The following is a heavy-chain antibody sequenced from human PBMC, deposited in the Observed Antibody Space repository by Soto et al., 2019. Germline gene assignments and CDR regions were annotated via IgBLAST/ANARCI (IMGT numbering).Heavy chain of an antibody. CDR2: IVPRLGTT. D-gene: IGHD3-3*01. Sequence: QVQLVQSGAEVKKPGSSVKVSCKASGGTFSSDAIGWVRQAPGHGLEYMGGIVPRLGTTNYAQKFQGRVTITAVEFTITVYMDVSSLTSEDSAVYYCARPVKYYDFWNGYPPFDYWGQGTLVTVSS. J-gene: IGHJ4*02. V-gene: IGHV1-69*01. CDR1: GGTFSSDA. CDR3: ARPVKYYDFWNGYPPFDY.